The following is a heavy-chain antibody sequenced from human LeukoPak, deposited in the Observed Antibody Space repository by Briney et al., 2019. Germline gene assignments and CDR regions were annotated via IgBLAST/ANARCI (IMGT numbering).Heavy chain of an antibody. CDR2: IWYDGSNK. J-gene: IGHJ4*02. D-gene: IGHD3-16*02. CDR1: GFTFSSYG. Sequence: PGGSLRLSCAASGFTFSSYGMHWVRQAPGKGLEWVAVIWYDGSNKYYADSVKGRFTISRDDSKNTLYLQMNSLRAEDTAVYYCVRVRLGELSLFDYWGQGTLVTVSS. V-gene: IGHV3-33*01. CDR3: VRVRLGELSLFDY.